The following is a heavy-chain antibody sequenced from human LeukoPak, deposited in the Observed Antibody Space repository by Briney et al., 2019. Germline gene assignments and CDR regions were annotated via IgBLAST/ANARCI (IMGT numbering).Heavy chain of an antibody. D-gene: IGHD3-3*01. CDR3: ARGGTQYYDFWSGPSNDHNWFDP. Sequence: AASVKVSCKASGYTFTSYDINWVRQATGQGLEWMGWMNPNSGNTGYAQKFQGRVTMTRNTSISTAYMELSSLRSEDTAVYYCARGGTQYYDFWSGPSNDHNWFDPWGQGTLVTVSS. CDR1: GYTFTSYD. CDR2: MNPNSGNT. V-gene: IGHV1-8*01. J-gene: IGHJ5*02.